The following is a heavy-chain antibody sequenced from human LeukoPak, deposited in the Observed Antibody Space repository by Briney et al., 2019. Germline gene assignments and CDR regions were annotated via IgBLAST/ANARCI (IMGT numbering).Heavy chain of an antibody. Sequence: GGSLRLSCAASGNYWMHWVRQAPGKGLEWVSAISTSGDNTYYADSVRGRFTISRDNSKNTLYLQMNSLRADDTAVYYCARKVYHRFDYWGQGTLVTVSS. CDR3: ARKVYHRFDY. D-gene: IGHD2-2*01. J-gene: IGHJ4*02. CDR2: ISTSGDNT. CDR1: GNYW. V-gene: IGHV3-23*01.